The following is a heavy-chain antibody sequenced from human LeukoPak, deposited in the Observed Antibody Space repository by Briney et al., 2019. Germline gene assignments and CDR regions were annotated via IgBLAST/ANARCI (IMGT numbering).Heavy chain of an antibody. J-gene: IGHJ4*02. CDR3: ARVRVGVTIFGVALDY. CDR2: MNPKTGNT. CDR1: GYTFTNFD. V-gene: IGHV1-8*01. D-gene: IGHD3-3*01. Sequence: ASVKVSCKASGYTFTNFDINWVRQATGQGLEWMGWMNPKTGNTGSAQNLQGRVTITGNTSISTAYMELSSLRSEDTAVYYCARVRVGVTIFGVALDYWGQGTLVTVSS.